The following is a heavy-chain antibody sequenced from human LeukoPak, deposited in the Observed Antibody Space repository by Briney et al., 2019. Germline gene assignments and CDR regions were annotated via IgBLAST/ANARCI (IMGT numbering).Heavy chain of an antibody. Sequence: GGSLRLSCAASGFTFSSYWMSWVRQAPGKGLEWVANIKQDGSEKYYVDSVKGRFTISRDNAKNSLYLQMNSLRAEDTAVYYCARAGYYYASGSYSFDYWGQGTLVTVSS. CDR3: ARAGYYYASGSYSFDY. J-gene: IGHJ4*02. CDR1: GFTFSSYW. V-gene: IGHV3-7*01. D-gene: IGHD3-10*01. CDR2: IKQDGSEK.